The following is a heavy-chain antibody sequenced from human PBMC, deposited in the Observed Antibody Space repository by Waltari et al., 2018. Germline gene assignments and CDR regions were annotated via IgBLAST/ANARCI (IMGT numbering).Heavy chain of an antibody. CDR3: ARHMTTVTTSSFDY. Sequence: QLQLQESGPGLVKPSEPLSLPCTVSGASVRSRIHYWGWIRQSPGKGLEWIGSITHSGSSYYNPSLRSRVTLLVDTSKNQFSLRVNSVTAADMALYYCARHMTTVTTSSFDYWGQGALVTVSS. J-gene: IGHJ4*02. CDR2: ITHSGSS. V-gene: IGHV4-39*07. CDR1: GASVRSRIHY. D-gene: IGHD4-17*01.